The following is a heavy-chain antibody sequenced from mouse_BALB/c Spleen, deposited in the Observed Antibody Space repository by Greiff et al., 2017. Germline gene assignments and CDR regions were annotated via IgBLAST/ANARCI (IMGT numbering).Heavy chain of an antibody. Sequence: EVQLQQSGTVLARPGASVKMSCKASGYSFTSYWMHWVKQRPGQGLEWIGAIYPGNSDTSYNQKFKGKAKLTAVTSASTAYMELSSLTNEDSAVYDSTRYGSLYYAMDYWGQGTSVTVSS. CDR2: IYPGNSDT. CDR3: TRYGSLYYAMDY. V-gene: IGHV1-5*01. J-gene: IGHJ4*01. D-gene: IGHD2-2*01. CDR1: GYSFTSYW.